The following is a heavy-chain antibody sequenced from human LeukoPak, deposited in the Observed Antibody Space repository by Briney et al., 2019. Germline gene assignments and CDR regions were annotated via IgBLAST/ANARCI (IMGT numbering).Heavy chain of an antibody. CDR1: GFTFDDYA. V-gene: IGHV3-9*01. D-gene: IGHD6-13*01. CDR3: AKDIFGQQLVAFDY. J-gene: IGHJ4*02. CDR2: ISWNSGSI. Sequence: GGSLGLSCAASGFTFDDYAIHWVRQAPGKGLEWVSGISWNSGSIGYADSVKGRFTISRDNAKNSLYLQMNSLRAEDTALYYCAKDIFGQQLVAFDYWGQGNLVTVSS.